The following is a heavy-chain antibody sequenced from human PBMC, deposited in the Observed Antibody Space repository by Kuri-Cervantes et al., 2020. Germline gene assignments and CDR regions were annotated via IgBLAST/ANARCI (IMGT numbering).Heavy chain of an antibody. CDR3: ARGGYSHGYQFDY. D-gene: IGHD5-18*01. J-gene: IGHJ4*02. Sequence: SETLSLTCTVSGGSISSYYWSWLRQPPGKGLEWIGYIYYSGSTNYNPSFKSRVTISVDTSKTQFSLKLSSVTAADTAVYYCARGGYSHGYQFDYWGQGTLVTVSS. V-gene: IGHV4-59*01. CDR1: GGSISSYY. CDR2: IYYSGST.